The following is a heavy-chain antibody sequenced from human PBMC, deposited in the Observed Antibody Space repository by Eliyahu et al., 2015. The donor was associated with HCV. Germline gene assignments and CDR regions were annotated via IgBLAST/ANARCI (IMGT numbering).Heavy chain of an antibody. D-gene: IGHD7-27*01. CDR1: GGFFTGYY. V-gene: IGHV4-34*01. Sequence: QVQLHQWGAGQLKPSETLSLTCRVYGGFFTGYYWSXXRQPPGKGLEWIGXINHGGSTNHNPSLKXRVTLSIDTSKNQFSLKLNSVTAADTAVYYCARGQLGDYWSQGTLVTVSS. J-gene: IGHJ4*02. CDR2: INHGGST. CDR3: ARGQLGDY.